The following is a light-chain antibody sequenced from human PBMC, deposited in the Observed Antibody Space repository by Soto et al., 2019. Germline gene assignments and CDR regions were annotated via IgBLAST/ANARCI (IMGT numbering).Light chain of an antibody. V-gene: IGKV3-20*01. Sequence: EIVLTQSPGTVSLSPGERATLSCRASQSVSSSYLAWYQQKPGQAPRLLLHGASSRATGIPDRFSGSESGTDFTLTISRLEPEDFGVYYCQQYGSSPLTFGGGNKVEIK. J-gene: IGKJ4*01. CDR2: GAS. CDR3: QQYGSSPLT. CDR1: QSVSSSY.